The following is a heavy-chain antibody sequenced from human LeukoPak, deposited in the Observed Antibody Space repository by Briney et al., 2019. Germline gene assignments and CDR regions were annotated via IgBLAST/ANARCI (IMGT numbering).Heavy chain of an antibody. CDR3: ARGVPGVYYYYYMDV. Sequence: GASVKVSCKASGYTFTGYYMHWVRQAPGQGLEWMGWINPNSGGTKYSQEFQGRVTITRDTSASTAYMELSSLRSEDMAVYYCARGVPGVYYYYYMDVWGKGTTVTVSS. J-gene: IGHJ6*03. CDR2: INPNSGGT. V-gene: IGHV1-2*02. D-gene: IGHD2-8*01. CDR1: GYTFTGYY.